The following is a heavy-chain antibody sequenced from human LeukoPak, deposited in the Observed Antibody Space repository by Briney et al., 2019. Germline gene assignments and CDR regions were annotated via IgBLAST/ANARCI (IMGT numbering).Heavy chain of an antibody. D-gene: IGHD5-18*01. V-gene: IGHV1-24*01. CDR1: EYTLTELS. CDR2: FDPEDGET. Sequence: ASVKVSCKVSEYTLTELSMHWVRQAPGKGLEWMGGFDPEDGETIYARKFQGRVTMTEDTSTDTAYMELSSLRSEDTAVYYCATGGDTAMVTGYYYGMDVWGQGTTVTVFS. CDR3: ATGGDTAMVTGYYYGMDV. J-gene: IGHJ6*02.